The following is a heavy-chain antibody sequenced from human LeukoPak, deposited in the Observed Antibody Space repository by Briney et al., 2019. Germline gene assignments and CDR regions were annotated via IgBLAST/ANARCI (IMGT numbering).Heavy chain of an antibody. CDR1: GFTVSSNY. CDR3: ARSPKLLFSYARTLGRGHFDY. CDR2: IYSGGST. J-gene: IGHJ4*02. D-gene: IGHD2-21*02. Sequence: GGSLRLSCAASGFTVSSNYMSWVRQAPGKGLEWFSVIYSGGSTYYADSVKGRFTISRDNSKNTLYLQMNSIRAEDTAVHYCARSPKLLFSYARTLGRGHFDYWGQGTLVTVSS. V-gene: IGHV3-53*01.